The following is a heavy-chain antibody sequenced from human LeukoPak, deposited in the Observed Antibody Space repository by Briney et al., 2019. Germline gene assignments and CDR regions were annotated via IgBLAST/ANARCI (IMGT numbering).Heavy chain of an antibody. J-gene: IGHJ4*02. CDR3: TRDPILGAPDYFDY. Sequence: GGSLRLSCAASGFTFANYVTHWVRQAPGKGLEWGAVTSPDEGLKFYGDSVKGRFTISRDNSKNTMYLQKNNLRREDTAVYYCTRDPILGAPDYFDYWGQGTLVTVSS. CDR2: TSPDEGLK. D-gene: IGHD1-26*01. CDR1: GFTFANYV. V-gene: IGHV3-30*04.